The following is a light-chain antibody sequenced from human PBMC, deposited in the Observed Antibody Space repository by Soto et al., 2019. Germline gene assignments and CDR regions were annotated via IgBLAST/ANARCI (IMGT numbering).Light chain of an antibody. Sequence: SYELTRPPSVSLSPGQTARIACSGDALPKQYAYWYQQKPGQAPVLVIYKDNERPSGIPERFSGSSSGTTVTLTISGVQAEDEADYYCQSSDSSGTYVVFGGGTKLTVL. CDR1: ALPKQY. J-gene: IGLJ2*01. V-gene: IGLV3-25*02. CDR3: QSSDSSGTYVV. CDR2: KDN.